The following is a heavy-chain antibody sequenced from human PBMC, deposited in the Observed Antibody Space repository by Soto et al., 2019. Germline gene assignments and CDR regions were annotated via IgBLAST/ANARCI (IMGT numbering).Heavy chain of an antibody. V-gene: IGHV6-1*01. J-gene: IGHJ3*02. CDR3: ARVQQWPPGGAFDI. D-gene: IGHD6-19*01. Sequence: SQTLSLTCXISGDSVSSNSAAWNWIRQSPSRGLEWLGRTYYRSKWYNDYAVSVKSRITINPDTSKNQFSLQLNSVTPEDTAVYYCARVQQWPPGGAFDIWGQGTMVTVSS. CDR1: GDSVSSNSAA. CDR2: TYYRSKWYN.